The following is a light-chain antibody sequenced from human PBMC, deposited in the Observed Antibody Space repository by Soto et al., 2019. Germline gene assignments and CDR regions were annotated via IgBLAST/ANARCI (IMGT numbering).Light chain of an antibody. CDR3: GAWDSSLSAYV. V-gene: IGLV1-51*01. Sequence: QSVLTQRPSVSAAPGQKVTISCSGSSSNIGGNSVSWYEQLPATAPKLLIYDDDQRSSGIPDRFSGSKSGTSATLGITAFQTGGEADYDGGAWDSSLSAYVFGSGSKGTV. J-gene: IGLJ1*01. CDR1: SSNIGGNS. CDR2: DDD.